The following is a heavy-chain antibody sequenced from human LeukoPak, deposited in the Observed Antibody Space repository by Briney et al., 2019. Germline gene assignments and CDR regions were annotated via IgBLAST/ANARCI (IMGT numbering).Heavy chain of an antibody. V-gene: IGHV3-30*02. Sequence: TGGSLRLSCAASGFTFSSHGMHWVRQAPGKGLEWVAFIQNDGKNKKYADSVKGRLTISRDNSKNTLYLQMNSLRAEDTAVYCCAFSYYYGSGSYPFDYWGQGTLVTVSS. D-gene: IGHD3-10*01. CDR2: IQNDGKNK. CDR3: AFSYYYGSGSYPFDY. J-gene: IGHJ4*02. CDR1: GFTFSSHG.